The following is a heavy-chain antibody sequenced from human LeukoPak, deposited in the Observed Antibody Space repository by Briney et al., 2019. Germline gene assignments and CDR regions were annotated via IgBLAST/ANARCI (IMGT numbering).Heavy chain of an antibody. Sequence: GGSLRLSCVGSGFTFSNGWMNWVHQAPGKGPEWVGRILSKAGGETTDYAAPVKGRFIISRDDSKNTLYLQMDSLKTEDTAVYYCTVNLVAAAIDYWGQGTLVTVSS. CDR1: GFTFSNGW. D-gene: IGHD5-12*01. CDR2: ILSKAGGETT. V-gene: IGHV3-15*07. CDR3: TVNLVAAAIDY. J-gene: IGHJ4*02.